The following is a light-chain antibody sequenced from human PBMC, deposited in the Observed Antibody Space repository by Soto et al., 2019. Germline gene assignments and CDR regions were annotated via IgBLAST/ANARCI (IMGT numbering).Light chain of an antibody. CDR2: EGN. V-gene: IGLV2-23*01. J-gene: IGLJ1*01. Sequence: QSVLTQPASVSGSPGQSITISCTGASSDVGTFSLVSWYQQHPGKAPKLIIYEGNKRPSGVSSRFSGFKSGDTVSLTVSGLQAEDENDYYCCSYATSSTYVFGTGTKVTV. CDR3: CSYATSSTYV. CDR1: SSDVGTFSL.